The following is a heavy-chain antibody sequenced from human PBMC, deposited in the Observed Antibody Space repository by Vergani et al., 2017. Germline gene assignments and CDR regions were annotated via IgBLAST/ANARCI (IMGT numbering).Heavy chain of an antibody. D-gene: IGHD1-14*01. CDR3: ASDFGADRRGFDY. CDR2: ISYDGSNK. Sequence: QVQLVESGGGVVQPGRSLRLSCAASGFTFSSYAMHWVRQAPGKGLEWVAVISYDGSNKYYADSVKGRFTISRDNSKNTLYLQMNSLRGEDTSVYYWASDFGADRRGFDYWGQGTLVTVSS. J-gene: IGHJ4*02. CDR1: GFTFSSYA. V-gene: IGHV3-30-3*01.